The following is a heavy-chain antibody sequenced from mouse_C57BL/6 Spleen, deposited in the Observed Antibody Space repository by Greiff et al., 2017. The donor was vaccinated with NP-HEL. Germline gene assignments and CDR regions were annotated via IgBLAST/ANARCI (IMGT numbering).Heavy chain of an antibody. CDR3: ARSSDGYPMDY. J-gene: IGHJ4*01. D-gene: IGHD2-3*01. CDR1: GYAFSSYW. CDR2: IYPGDGDT. Sequence: VQLQQSGAELVKPGASVKISCKASGYAFSSYWMNWVKQRPGKGLEWIGQIYPGDGDTNYNGKFKGKATLTADKSSSTAYMQLSSLTSEDSAVYFCARSSDGYPMDYWGQGTSVTVSS. V-gene: IGHV1-80*01.